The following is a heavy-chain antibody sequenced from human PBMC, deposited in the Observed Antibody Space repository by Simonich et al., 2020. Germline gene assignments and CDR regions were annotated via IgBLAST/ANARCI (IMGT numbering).Heavy chain of an antibody. CDR3: ASSKRGYNWNDFDY. D-gene: IGHD1-1*01. CDR2: INPNSGGT. Sequence: QVQLVQSGAEVKKPGASVKVSCKASGYTFTGYYMHWVRQAPGKGLDWIGWINPNSGGTNYEKKFQGRVTMTRDTSISTAYRELSRLRSDDTAVYYCASSKRGYNWNDFDYWGQGTLVTVSS. V-gene: IGHV1-2*02. CDR1: GYTFTGYY. J-gene: IGHJ4*02.